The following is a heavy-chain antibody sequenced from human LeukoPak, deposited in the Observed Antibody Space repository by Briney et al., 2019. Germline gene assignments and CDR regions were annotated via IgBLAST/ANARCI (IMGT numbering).Heavy chain of an antibody. V-gene: IGHV4-4*07. CDR2: IYTIGST. D-gene: IGHD3-22*01. CDR3: ARDRGTYCYDSSGYYDAFDI. CDR1: VGPFSGYY. Sequence: SETLSLTCTVSVGPFSGYYWSWIRQPPGKGLEWIGRIYTIGSTNYNPSLKSRVTMSVDTSKNQFSLKLSSVTAADTAVYYCARDRGTYCYDSSGYYDAFDIWGQGTMVTVSS. J-gene: IGHJ3*02.